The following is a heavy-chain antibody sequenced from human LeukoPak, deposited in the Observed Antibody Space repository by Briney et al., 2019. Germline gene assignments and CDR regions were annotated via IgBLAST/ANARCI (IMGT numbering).Heavy chain of an antibody. CDR1: GGSISSSSYY. CDR2: IYYSGST. Sequence: SETLSPTCTVSGGSISSSSYYWGWIRQPPGKGLEWIGSIYYSGSTYYNPSLKSRVTISVDTSKNQFSLKLSSVTAADTAVYYCAGSPNYYDSSGYLGVGYYFDYWGQGTLVTVSS. D-gene: IGHD3-22*01. J-gene: IGHJ4*02. CDR3: AGSPNYYDSSGYLGVGYYFDY. V-gene: IGHV4-39*01.